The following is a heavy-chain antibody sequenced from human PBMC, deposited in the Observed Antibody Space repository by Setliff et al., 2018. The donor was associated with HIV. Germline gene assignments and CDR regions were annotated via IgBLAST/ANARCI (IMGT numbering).Heavy chain of an antibody. D-gene: IGHD3-16*01. CDR3: ARDRYYDYVWGSLLGYYYGMDV. CDR1: GYTFTGYY. V-gene: IGHV1-8*03. Sequence: ASVKVSCKASGYTFTGYYMHWVRQATGQGLEWMGWMNPNSGNTGYAQKFQGRVTITRNTSISTAYMELSSLRSEDTAVYYCARDRYYDYVWGSLLGYYYGMDVWGQGTTVTVSS. J-gene: IGHJ6*02. CDR2: MNPNSGNT.